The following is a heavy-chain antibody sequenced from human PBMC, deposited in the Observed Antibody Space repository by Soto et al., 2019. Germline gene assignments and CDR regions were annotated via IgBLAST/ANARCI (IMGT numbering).Heavy chain of an antibody. V-gene: IGHV4-59*01. D-gene: IGHD4-17*01. CDR1: GASISSYY. J-gene: IGHJ4*02. Sequence: VQLQESGPGLVKTSETLSLTCTVSGASISSYYWSWVRQPPGKGLEWIAYIHYSGNTNYNPSLQSRVTLSVDTSKNQFDLNLTSVTAADRSMYYCARYNGDAIDYWGRGTLVTVSS. CDR3: ARYNGDAIDY. CDR2: IHYSGNT.